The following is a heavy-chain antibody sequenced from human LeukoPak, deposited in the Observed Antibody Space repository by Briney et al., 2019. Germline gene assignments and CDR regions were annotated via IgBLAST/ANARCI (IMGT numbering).Heavy chain of an antibody. J-gene: IGHJ4*02. D-gene: IGHD3-10*01. CDR1: GGTFSSYA. Sequence: GSSVKVSCKASGGTFSSYAISWVRQAPGQGLEWMGGIIPIFGTANYAQKFQGRVTITADKSTSTAYVELSSLRSEDTAVYYCARDFYGSGSYYFDYWGQGTLVTVSS. CDR3: ARDFYGSGSYYFDY. CDR2: IIPIFGTA. V-gene: IGHV1-69*06.